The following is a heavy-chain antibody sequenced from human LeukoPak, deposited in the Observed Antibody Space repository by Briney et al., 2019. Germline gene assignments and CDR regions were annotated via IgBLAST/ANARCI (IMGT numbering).Heavy chain of an antibody. V-gene: IGHV4-38-2*02. CDR2: IYHSGST. J-gene: IGHJ4*02. D-gene: IGHD2-15*01. CDR3: ARTYPGLLYAVV. Sequence: NTSETLSLTCTVSGYSISSGYFWGWIRQPPGKGLEWIGSIYHSGSTYYNPSLKSRVTISVDTSKNQFSLKLSSVTAADTAVYYCARTYPGLLYAVVWGQGTLVTVSS. CDR1: GYSISSGYF.